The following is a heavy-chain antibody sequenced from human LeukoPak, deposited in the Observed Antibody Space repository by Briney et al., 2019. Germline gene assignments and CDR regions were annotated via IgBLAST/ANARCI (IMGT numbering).Heavy chain of an antibody. CDR2: ISYDGSNK. Sequence: GRSLRLSCAASGFTFSSYAMHWVRQAPGKGLEWVAVISYDGSNKYYADSVKGRFTISRDNSKNTLYLQMNSLRAEDTAVYYCARDSQYAFDYWGQGSLVTVSS. J-gene: IGHJ4*02. CDR3: ARDSQYAFDY. D-gene: IGHD2-2*01. CDR1: GFTFSSYA. V-gene: IGHV3-30*01.